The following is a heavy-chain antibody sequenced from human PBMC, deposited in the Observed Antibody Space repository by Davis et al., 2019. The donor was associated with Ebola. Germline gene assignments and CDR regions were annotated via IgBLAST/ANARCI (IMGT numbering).Heavy chain of an antibody. V-gene: IGHV7-4-1*02. CDR3: ARGMGELALN. CDR2: ITTNTASP. Sequence: ASVKVSCKASGYTFTDFAINWLRQAPGQRFEWLGWITTNTASPTYARGFSERFAFSLDTSVNTAFLQINNLRAEDTAIYYCARGMGELALNWGQGTLVTVSS. J-gene: IGHJ4*02. D-gene: IGHD3-16*01. CDR1: GYTFTDFA.